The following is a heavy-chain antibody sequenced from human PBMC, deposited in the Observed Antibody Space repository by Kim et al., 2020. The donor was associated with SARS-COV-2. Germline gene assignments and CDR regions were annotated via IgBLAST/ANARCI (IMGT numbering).Heavy chain of an antibody. J-gene: IGHJ4*02. CDR1: GYSFTNYW. V-gene: IGHV5-51*01. CDR3: ARLRPEMTTIQGFDC. Sequence: GESLKISCEGSGYSFTNYWIAWVRQMPGKGLEWMGIIYPGDSDTRYSPSFQGQVTISADKSISTAFLQWSSLKASDTAMNYCARLRPEMTTIQGFDCWGQGTLVTVSS. D-gene: IGHD4-17*01. CDR2: IYPGDSDT.